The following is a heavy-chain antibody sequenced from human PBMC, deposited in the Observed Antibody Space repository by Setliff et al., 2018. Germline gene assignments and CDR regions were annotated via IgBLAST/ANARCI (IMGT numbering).Heavy chain of an antibody. V-gene: IGHV4-30-4*08. CDR3: AGVRRYDYGWDFDY. CDR2: IYSSGST. J-gene: IGHJ4*02. Sequence: KPSETLSLTCTVSGGSISSGDYYWSWIRQPPGKGLEWIGYIYSSGSTYYNTSLKSRVTMSLDTSKNQFSPKLTSVTAADTAVYYCAGVRRYDYGWDFDYWGQGTLVTVSS. CDR1: GGSISSGDYY. D-gene: IGHD4-17*01.